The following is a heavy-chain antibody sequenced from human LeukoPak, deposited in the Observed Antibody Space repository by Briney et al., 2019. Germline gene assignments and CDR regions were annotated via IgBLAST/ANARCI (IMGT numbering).Heavy chain of an antibody. Sequence: GRSLRLSCAASGFTFSSYAMHWVRQAPGKGLDRVAVISYHGSNKYYADSVQGRFTIARDNSKNTLYLQMNSLRAEDTAVYYCAREYGSSPSLLDYWGQGTLVTVSS. CDR2: ISYHGSNK. D-gene: IGHD6-6*01. V-gene: IGHV3-30-3*01. CDR1: GFTFSSYA. CDR3: AREYGSSPSLLDY. J-gene: IGHJ4*02.